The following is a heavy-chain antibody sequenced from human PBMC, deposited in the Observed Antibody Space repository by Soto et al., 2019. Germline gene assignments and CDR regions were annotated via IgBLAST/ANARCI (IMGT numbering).Heavy chain of an antibody. D-gene: IGHD3-16*02. V-gene: IGHV1-69*01. CDR3: ARTYYDYVWGSYRYMDY. J-gene: IGHJ4*02. CDR1: GGTFSSYA. Sequence: QVQLVQSGAEVKKPGSSVKVSCKASGGTFSSYAISWVRQAPGQGLEWMGGIIPIFGTANYAQKFQGRVTITADESTSTAYMELSRLRSEDTAVYYCARTYYDYVWGSYRYMDYWGQGTLVTVSS. CDR2: IIPIFGTA.